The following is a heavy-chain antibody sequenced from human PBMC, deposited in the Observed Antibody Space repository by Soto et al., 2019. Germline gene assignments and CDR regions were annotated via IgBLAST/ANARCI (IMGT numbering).Heavy chain of an antibody. CDR1: GYSFTSYW. J-gene: IGHJ6*01. Sequence: GESLKISCKGSGYSFTSYWIGWVRQMPGKGLEWMGIIYPGDSDTRYSPSFQGQVTISADKSISTAYLQWSSLKASDTAMYYCARKRPAASYYYYGMDVWGQGTTVNVSS. CDR3: ARKRPAASYYYYGMDV. CDR2: IYPGDSDT. V-gene: IGHV5-51*01. D-gene: IGHD2-2*01.